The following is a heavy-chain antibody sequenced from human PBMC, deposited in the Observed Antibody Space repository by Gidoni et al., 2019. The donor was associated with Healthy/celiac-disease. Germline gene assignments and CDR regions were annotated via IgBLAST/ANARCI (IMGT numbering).Heavy chain of an antibody. D-gene: IGHD3-16*01. J-gene: IGHJ4*02. V-gene: IGHV3-30-3*01. CDR2: ISYDGSNK. CDR1: GFTFSSYA. Sequence: QVQLVESGGGVVQPGRSLGLSCAASGFTFSSYAMPGVRQAPGKGLEWVAVISYDGSNKYYADSVKGRFTISRDNSKNTLYLQMNSLRAEDTAVYYCARWARGDYGDYWGQGTLVTVSS. CDR3: ARWARGDYGDY.